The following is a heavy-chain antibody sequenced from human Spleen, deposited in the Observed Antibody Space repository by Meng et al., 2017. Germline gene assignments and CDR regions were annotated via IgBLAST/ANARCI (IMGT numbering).Heavy chain of an antibody. Sequence: QPWGAGLLKPPTYLSPPGSVSGGSISSSNWWTWVRLPPGKGLEWIGEIYPSGSTNYNPSLKSRVTISVDKSKNQFSLKLSSVTAADTAVYYCAKVHSNSPYFNYWGQGTLVTVSS. V-gene: IGHV4-4*03. CDR1: GGSISSSNW. CDR2: IYPSGST. D-gene: IGHD6-6*01. J-gene: IGHJ4*02. CDR3: AKVHSNSPYFNY.